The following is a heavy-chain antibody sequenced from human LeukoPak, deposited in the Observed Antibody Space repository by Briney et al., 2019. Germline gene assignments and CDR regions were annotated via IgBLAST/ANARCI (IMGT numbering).Heavy chain of an antibody. CDR3: ARSPPRYCSGGSCYLTYYYYGMDV. D-gene: IGHD2-15*01. J-gene: IGHJ6*02. CDR1: GFTFSSYG. Sequence: PGGSLRLSCAASGFTFSSYGMHWVRQAPGKGLEWVAVIWYDGSNKYYADSVKGRFTISRDNSKNTLYLQMNSLRAEDTAVYYCARSPPRYCSGGSCYLTYYYYGMDVWGQGTTVTVSS. CDR2: IWYDGSNK. V-gene: IGHV3-33*01.